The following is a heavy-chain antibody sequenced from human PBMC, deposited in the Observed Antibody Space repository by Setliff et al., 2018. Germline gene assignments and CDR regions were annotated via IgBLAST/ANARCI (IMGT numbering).Heavy chain of an antibody. Sequence: NPSETLSLTCTVAGGSISTYYWSWIRQPPGKGLEYIGFVYYNGMANYSPSLKSRVTVSIDTSKSQFSLNLRSVTAADTAVYYCARGGTFRYFDYRGQGTPVTVSS. CDR3: ARGGTFRYFDY. V-gene: IGHV4-59*01. J-gene: IGHJ4*02. CDR2: VYYNGMA. CDR1: GGSISTYY. D-gene: IGHD5-12*01.